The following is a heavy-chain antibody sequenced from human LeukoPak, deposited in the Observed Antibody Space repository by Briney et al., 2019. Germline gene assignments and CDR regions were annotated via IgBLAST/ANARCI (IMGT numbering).Heavy chain of an antibody. V-gene: IGHV3-30*18. D-gene: IGHD5-18*01. J-gene: IGHJ4*02. CDR3: AKPLDVTTPMDGFDY. CDR1: GFTFSTYG. CDR2: ISFDGRNK. Sequence: GGSLRLSCAASGFTFSTYGMHRVRQAPGKGLEWVALISFDGRNKYYADSVKGRFTISRDNSKITLYLQMNSLRTEDTAVYYCAKPLDVTTPMDGFDYWGQGTLVTVSS.